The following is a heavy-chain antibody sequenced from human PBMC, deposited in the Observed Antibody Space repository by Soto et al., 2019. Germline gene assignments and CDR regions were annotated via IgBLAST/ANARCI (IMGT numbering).Heavy chain of an antibody. D-gene: IGHD6-19*01. Sequence: ASVKVSCKASGYTFTSYAMHWVRQAPGQRLEWMGWINAGNGNTKYSQKFQGRVTITRDTSASTAYMELSSLRSEDTAVYYCARQESVSFKEWLLQKSNEYYYYYMAVWGKGTTVTVSS. CDR1: GYTFTSYA. CDR2: INAGNGNT. CDR3: ARQESVSFKEWLLQKSNEYYYYYMAV. V-gene: IGHV1-3*01. J-gene: IGHJ6*03.